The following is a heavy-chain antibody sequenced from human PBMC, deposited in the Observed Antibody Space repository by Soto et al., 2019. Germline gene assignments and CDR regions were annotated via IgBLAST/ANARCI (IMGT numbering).Heavy chain of an antibody. D-gene: IGHD6-13*01. Sequence: GASVKVSCKATGYTFIAYDINWVRQAAGQGLEWMGWVNPESGQAGYAQKFQGRVTMTSNIDTTTAYMELSGLRVEDTAVYFCARWGVAPYALDVSGQEPTVTL. CDR1: GYTFIAYD. CDR2: VNPESGQA. V-gene: IGHV1-8*01. J-gene: IGHJ6*02. CDR3: ARWGVAPYALDV.